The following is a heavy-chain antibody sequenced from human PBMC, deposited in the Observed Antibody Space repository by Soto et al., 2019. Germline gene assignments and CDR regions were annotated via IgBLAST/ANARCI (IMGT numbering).Heavy chain of an antibody. D-gene: IGHD6-6*01. V-gene: IGHV1-2*02. CDR1: GYTFTGYY. CDR2: INPNSGGT. CDR3: ARVRRVAARPVYYYGMDV. J-gene: IGHJ6*02. Sequence: ASVKVSCKASGYTFTGYYMHWVRQAPGQGLEWMGWINPNSGGTNYAQKFQGRVTMTRDTSISTAYMELSRLRSDDTAVYYCARVRRVAARPVYYYGMDVWGQGTTVTVS.